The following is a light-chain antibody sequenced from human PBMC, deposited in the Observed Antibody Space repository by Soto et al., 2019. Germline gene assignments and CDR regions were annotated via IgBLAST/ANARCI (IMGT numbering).Light chain of an antibody. J-gene: IGKJ1*01. CDR1: QSVSSNY. CDR3: HQYKNWPWT. V-gene: IGKV3-20*01. Sequence: EIVLTQSPGTLSLSPGERATLSCRASQSVSSNYLAWYQQKPGQVPRLFIYGASRRATGIPDRFSGSGSGTEFTLTISTLQSEDSAIYYCHQYKNWPWTFGQGTKVDIK. CDR2: GAS.